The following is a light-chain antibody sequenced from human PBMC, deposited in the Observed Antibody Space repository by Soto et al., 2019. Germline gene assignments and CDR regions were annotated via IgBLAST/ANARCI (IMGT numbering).Light chain of an antibody. CDR2: AAS. CDR1: QGIRND. Sequence: TQSPPSLSASDADRVPFTCRASQGIRNDLSWYQQKPGKAPKLLIYAASSLQSGVPSRFSGSGSGTDFTLTISSLQPDDFATYYCQQYNTYSFGQGTKVDI. CDR3: QQYNTYS. J-gene: IGKJ1*01. V-gene: IGKV1-6*02.